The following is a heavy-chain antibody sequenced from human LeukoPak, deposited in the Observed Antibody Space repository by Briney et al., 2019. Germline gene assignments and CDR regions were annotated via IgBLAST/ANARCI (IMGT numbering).Heavy chain of an antibody. CDR1: GFTFSSYS. D-gene: IGHD4-17*01. J-gene: IGHJ4*02. CDR2: ISSSSSTI. Sequence: GGSLRLSCAASGFTFSSYSMNWVRQAPGKGLEWVSYISSSSSTIYYADSVKGRFTISRDNAKNSPYLQMNSLRAEDTAVYYCARELGTVTTDYWGQGTLVTVSS. V-gene: IGHV3-48*01. CDR3: ARELGTVTTDY.